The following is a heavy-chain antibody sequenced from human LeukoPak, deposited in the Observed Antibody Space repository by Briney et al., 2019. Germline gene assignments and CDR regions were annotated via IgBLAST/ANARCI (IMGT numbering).Heavy chain of an antibody. CDR1: GFMFSSYS. CDR3: AKDIEAGTAGFSFDY. J-gene: IGHJ4*02. CDR2: ITANGDST. Sequence: RPGGSLRLSCAASGFMFSSYSINWVRQAPGKGLEWVSLITANGDSTYYADSVKGRFTISRDNSKNSLSLQMNSLRTEDTALYYCAKDIEAGTAGFSFDYWGQGTLVAVSS. D-gene: IGHD2-21*02. V-gene: IGHV3-43*02.